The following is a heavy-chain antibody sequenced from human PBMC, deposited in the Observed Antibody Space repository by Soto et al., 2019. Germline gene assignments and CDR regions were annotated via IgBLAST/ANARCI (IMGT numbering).Heavy chain of an antibody. CDR1: GYTFTGYY. V-gene: IGHV1-2*04. Sequence: ASVKVSCKASGYTFTGYYLHWVRQAPGQGLEWMGWINPNSGGTNYAQKFQGWVTTTRDTSISTAYMELSRLRSDDTAVYYCASDRLYYYDSSGYYDYWGQGTLVTVSS. CDR3: ASDRLYYYDSSGYYDY. CDR2: INPNSGGT. D-gene: IGHD3-22*01. J-gene: IGHJ4*02.